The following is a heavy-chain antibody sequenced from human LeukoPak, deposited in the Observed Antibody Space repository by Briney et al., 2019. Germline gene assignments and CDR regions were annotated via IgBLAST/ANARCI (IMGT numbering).Heavy chain of an antibody. CDR2: INPNSGGT. V-gene: IGHV1-2*02. D-gene: IGHD5-12*01. CDR3: ARVGEVIWWLPTDPNFIFDY. J-gene: IGHJ4*02. CDR1: GYTFTGYY. Sequence: ALVKVSCKASGYTFTGYYMHWVRQAPGQGLEWMGWINPNSGGTNYAQKFQGRVTMTRDTSISTAYMELSRLRSDDTAVYYCARVGEVIWWLPTDPNFIFDYWGQGTLVTVSS.